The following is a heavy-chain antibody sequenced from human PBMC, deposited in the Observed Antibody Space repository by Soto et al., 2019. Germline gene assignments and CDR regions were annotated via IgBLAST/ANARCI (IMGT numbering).Heavy chain of an antibody. J-gene: IGHJ4*02. CDR2: ISSSSSYT. CDR3: ARESLGYMGLRDINHFDY. D-gene: IGHD1-1*01. V-gene: IGHV3-11*06. Sequence: PGGSLRLSCAASGFTFSDYYMSWIRQAPGKGLEWVSYISSSSSYTNYADSVKGRFTISRDNAKNSLYLQMNSLRAEDTAVYYCARESLGYMGLRDINHFDYWGQGTLVTVSS. CDR1: GFTFSDYY.